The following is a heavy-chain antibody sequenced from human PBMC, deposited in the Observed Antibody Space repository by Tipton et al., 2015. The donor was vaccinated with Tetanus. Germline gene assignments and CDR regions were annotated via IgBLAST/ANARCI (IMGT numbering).Heavy chain of an antibody. Sequence: FTISRDNAKNSVYLQMSSLRTEDTALYYCTKDDSGSVDYWGQGTLVTVSS. J-gene: IGHJ4*02. V-gene: IGHV3-9*01. CDR3: TKDDSGSVDY. D-gene: IGHD3-10*01.